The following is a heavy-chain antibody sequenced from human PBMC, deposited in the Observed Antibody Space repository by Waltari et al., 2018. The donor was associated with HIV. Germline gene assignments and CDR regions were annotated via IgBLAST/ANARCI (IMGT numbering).Heavy chain of an antibody. J-gene: IGHJ2*01. CDR1: GCTFSSRD. CDR2: ISYDAREK. V-gene: IGHV3-7*01. Sequence: EVKLVEFGGGAVQSGGSWRLSCEGSGCTFSSRDLAWVRQTPGKGLEWVAQISYDAREKFHGDSVRGRFVVSRDNARNSIFLQMNNLRDDDTGVYFCVRQPLRHDL. CDR3: VRQPLRHDL.